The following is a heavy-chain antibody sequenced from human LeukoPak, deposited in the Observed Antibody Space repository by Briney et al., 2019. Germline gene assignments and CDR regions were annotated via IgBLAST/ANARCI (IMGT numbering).Heavy chain of an antibody. J-gene: IGHJ4*02. Sequence: GGSLRLSCAASGFTFSSYGMHWVRQAPGKGLEWVAVIWYDGSNKYYADSVKGRFTISRDNSKNTLYLQMNSLRVEDTAVYYCAREEEIAAVDYWGQGTLVTVSS. CDR1: GFTFSSYG. CDR3: AREEEIAAVDY. D-gene: IGHD6-13*01. CDR2: IWYDGSNK. V-gene: IGHV3-33*01.